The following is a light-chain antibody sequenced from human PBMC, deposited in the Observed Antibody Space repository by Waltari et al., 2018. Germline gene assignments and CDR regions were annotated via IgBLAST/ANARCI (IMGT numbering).Light chain of an antibody. CDR2: GKT. V-gene: IGLV3-19*01. J-gene: IGLJ1*01. Sequence: SSELTQDPAVSVALGQTVRITCPGDSLRSYYASWYQQKPGQAPVLCIYGKTNRLSGFPDRFSGSSSGNTASLTITGAQAEDEADYYCNSRDSSGNHHYVFGTGTKVTVL. CDR3: NSRDSSGNHHYV. CDR1: SLRSYY.